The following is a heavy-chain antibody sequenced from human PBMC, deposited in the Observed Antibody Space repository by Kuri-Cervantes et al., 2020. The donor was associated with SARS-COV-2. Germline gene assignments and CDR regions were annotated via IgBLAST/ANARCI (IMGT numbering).Heavy chain of an antibody. V-gene: IGHV3-30*03. CDR3: ARGPYYYDSSGYYSGYLGYYYCGMDV. CDR1: GFTFSSYG. J-gene: IGHJ6*02. D-gene: IGHD3-22*01. CDR2: ISYDGSNK. Sequence: GESLKISCAASGFTFSSYGMHWVRQAPGKGLEWVAVISYDGSNKYYADSVKGRFTISRDNSKNTLYLQMNSLRAEDTAVYHCARGPYYYDSSGYYSGYLGYYYCGMDVWGQGTTVTVSS.